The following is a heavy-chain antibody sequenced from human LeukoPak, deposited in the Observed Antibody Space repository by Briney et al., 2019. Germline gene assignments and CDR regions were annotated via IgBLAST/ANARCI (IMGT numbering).Heavy chain of an antibody. V-gene: IGHV3-49*04. CDR2: IRRKGYGGTT. J-gene: IGHJ6*04. D-gene: IGHD3-3*01. CDR3: TRDHDFWSGPFDV. CDR1: GFTFGDYS. Sequence: PGGSLRLSCTASGFTFGDYSLSWVRQAPEKGLEWVGFIRRKGYGGTTEYAPSVKGRFIISRDDSKSTAYLRMNSLKTEDTAVYYCTRDHDFWSGPFDVWDKGTTVTVSS.